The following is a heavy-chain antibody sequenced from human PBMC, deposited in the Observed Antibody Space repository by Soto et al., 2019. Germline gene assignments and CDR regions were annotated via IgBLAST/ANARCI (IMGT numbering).Heavy chain of an antibody. CDR3: AVPAASVAGASGSYYYYGMDV. CDR2: IYYSGSP. D-gene: IGHD6-19*01. V-gene: IGHV4-39*01. CDR1: GGSISSSSYY. J-gene: IGHJ6*02. Sequence: SDTLYLTCTVSGGSISSSSYYWGWIRQPPGKGLEWIGYIYYSGSPYYNPSLKSRVTISVDTSKNQFSLKLSSVTAADTAVYYCAVPAASVAGASGSYYYYGMDVWGQGTTVTVSS.